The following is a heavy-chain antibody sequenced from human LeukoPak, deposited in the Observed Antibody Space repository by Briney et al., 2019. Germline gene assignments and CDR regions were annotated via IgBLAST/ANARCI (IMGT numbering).Heavy chain of an antibody. CDR3: AREQTSYFDILTGYRYFDY. D-gene: IGHD3-9*01. CDR1: GGSVSSGSYY. CDR2: IYYSGST. Sequence: SETLSLTCTVSGGSVSSGSYYWSWIGQPPGKGLEWIGYIYYSGSTNYNPSLKSRVTISVDTSKNQFSLKLSSVTAADTAVYYCAREQTSYFDILTGYRYFDYWGQGTLVTVSS. J-gene: IGHJ4*02. V-gene: IGHV4-61*01.